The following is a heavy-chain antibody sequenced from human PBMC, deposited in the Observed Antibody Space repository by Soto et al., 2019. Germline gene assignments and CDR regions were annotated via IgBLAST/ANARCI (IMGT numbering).Heavy chain of an antibody. CDR3: ARAPSGSYPEFDY. Sequence: GGSLRLSCAASGFIFSSYTMHWVRQAPGKGLEWVGVITYDGSNQYYADSVKGRFTISRDNSRNMLFLQMNSLRPDDTAVYYCARAPSGSYPEFDYWGQGTLVTVS. J-gene: IGHJ4*02. CDR2: ITYDGSNQ. CDR1: GFIFSSYT. V-gene: IGHV3-30-3*01. D-gene: IGHD1-26*01.